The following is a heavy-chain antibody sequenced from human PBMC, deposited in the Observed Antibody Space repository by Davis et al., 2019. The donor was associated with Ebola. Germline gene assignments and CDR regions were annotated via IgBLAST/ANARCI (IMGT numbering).Heavy chain of an antibody. CDR1: GFVFRNYV. CDR2: LGTSADT. D-gene: IGHD3-22*01. V-gene: IGHV3-23*01. J-gene: IGHJ6*02. Sequence: GESLKISCAASGFVFRNYVMSWVRQAPGKGVEWVSTLGTSADTYYADSVKGRFTISRDNSKNTLYLQMNGLRTEDTALYYCAKDIKWGGLSMTYGMDVWGQGTTVTVSS. CDR3: AKDIKWGGLSMTYGMDV.